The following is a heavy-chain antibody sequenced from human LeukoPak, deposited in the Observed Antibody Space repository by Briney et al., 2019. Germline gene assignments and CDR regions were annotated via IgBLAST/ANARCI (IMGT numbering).Heavy chain of an antibody. V-gene: IGHV1-18*01. CDR1: GYTFTTYG. D-gene: IGHD4-17*01. Sequence: ASVKVSCKGCGYTFTTYGISWVRQAPGQGLEWMGWFSAYNGNTNYAQRLQGRVTMTTDTSTSTAYMELRSLRSDDTAVYYCARSDGDWVPNIDYWGQGTLVTVSS. CDR2: FSAYNGNT. J-gene: IGHJ4*02. CDR3: ARSDGDWVPNIDY.